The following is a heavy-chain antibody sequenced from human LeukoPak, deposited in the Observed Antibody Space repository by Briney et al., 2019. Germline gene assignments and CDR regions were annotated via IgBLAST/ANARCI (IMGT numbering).Heavy chain of an antibody. J-gene: IGHJ4*02. CDR2: FDPEDGET. D-gene: IGHD3-22*01. CDR3: ATDRRVPDSSGYIY. V-gene: IGHV1-24*01. CDR1: GYTLTELS. Sequence: ASVKVSCKVSGYTLTELSMHRVRQAPGKGLEWMGGFDPEDGETIYAQKFQGRVTMTEDTSTDTAYMELSSLRSEDTAVYYCATDRRVPDSSGYIYWGQGTLVTVSS.